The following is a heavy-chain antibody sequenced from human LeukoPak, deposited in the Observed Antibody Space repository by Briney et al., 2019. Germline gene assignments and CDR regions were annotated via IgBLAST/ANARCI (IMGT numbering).Heavy chain of an antibody. CDR2: IYYSGST. J-gene: IGHJ3*02. CDR1: GGSISSSSYY. D-gene: IGHD3-10*01. V-gene: IGHV4-39*07. CDR3: GTGELGAWALDAFDI. Sequence: PSETLSLTCTVSGGSISSSSYYWGWIRQPPGKGLEWIGSIYYSGSTYYNPSLKSRVTISVDTSKNQFSLKLSSVTAADTAVYYCGTGELGAWALDAFDIWGQGTMVTVSS.